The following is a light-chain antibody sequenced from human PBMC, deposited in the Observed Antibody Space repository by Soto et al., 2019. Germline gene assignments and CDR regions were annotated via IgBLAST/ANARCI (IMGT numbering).Light chain of an antibody. J-gene: IGKJ2*01. V-gene: IGKV3-15*01. CDR3: QQYNNWPPYT. Sequence: EIVMTQSPATLSVSPGERATLSCRASQSVSSNLAWYQQKPAQAPRLLIYGASTRATGIPARSSGSGSGTEFTLTISSLQSEDFAVYYCQQYNNWPPYTFGQGTKLEIK. CDR2: GAS. CDR1: QSVSSN.